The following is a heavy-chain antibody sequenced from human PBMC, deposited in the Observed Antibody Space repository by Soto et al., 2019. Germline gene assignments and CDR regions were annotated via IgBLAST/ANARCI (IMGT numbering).Heavy chain of an antibody. D-gene: IGHD2-15*01. CDR3: ARDHSIVVVVAATPGGYYYYGMDV. CDR1: GYTFTSYD. V-gene: IGHV1-8*01. J-gene: IGHJ6*02. CDR2: MNPNGGST. Sequence: ASVKVSCKASGYTFTSYDINWVRQATGQGLEWMGWMNPNGGSTSYAQKFQGRVTMTRDTSTSTVYMELSSLRSEDTAVYYCARDHSIVVVVAATPGGYYYYGMDVWGQGTTVTVSS.